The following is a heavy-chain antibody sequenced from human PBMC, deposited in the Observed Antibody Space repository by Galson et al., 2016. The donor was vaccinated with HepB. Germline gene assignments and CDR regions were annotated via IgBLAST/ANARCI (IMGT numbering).Heavy chain of an antibody. D-gene: IGHD3-16*01. CDR2: VSHSGNT. CDR1: GGSISDNNW. V-gene: IGHV4-4*02. Sequence: SETLSLTCALSGGSISDNNWWTWFRQPPGKGLEWVGEVSHSGNTKYKSSLEGRATISLEKSKKQVSLRLTSVTAEDSAVYYCAKNLVPYSGNYFYAMDIWGLGTTVTVSS. CDR3: AKNLVPYSGNYFYAMDI. J-gene: IGHJ6*02.